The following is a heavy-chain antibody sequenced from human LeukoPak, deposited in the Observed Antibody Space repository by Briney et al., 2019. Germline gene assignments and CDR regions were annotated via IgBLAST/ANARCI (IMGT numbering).Heavy chain of an antibody. V-gene: IGHV3-21*01. D-gene: IGHD3-10*01. CDR2: ITTTGSYI. CDR3: ARDRAPPTSWYFDV. CDR1: GFTHSNYW. Sequence: PGGSLRLSCAASGFTHSNYWMTWVRQAPGKALEWVSSITTTGSYIYYGDSVKGRFTISRDNAKNSLYLQMNGLRAEDTAVYYCARDRAPPTSWYFDVWGRGTLVAVSS. J-gene: IGHJ2*01.